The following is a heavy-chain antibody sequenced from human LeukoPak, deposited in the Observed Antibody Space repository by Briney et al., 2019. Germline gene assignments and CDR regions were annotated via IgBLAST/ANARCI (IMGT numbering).Heavy chain of an antibody. CDR1: GFTFSNFG. Sequence: GGSLRLSCAASGFTFSNFGMHWVRQAPGKGLEWVSGISGSGGSTYYADSVKGRFTISRDNSKNTLYLQMSSLRAEDTAVYYCAKVWWLQLFSKGYDAFDIWGQGTMVTVSS. D-gene: IGHD2-15*01. V-gene: IGHV3-23*01. CDR3: AKVWWLQLFSKGYDAFDI. J-gene: IGHJ3*02. CDR2: ISGSGGST.